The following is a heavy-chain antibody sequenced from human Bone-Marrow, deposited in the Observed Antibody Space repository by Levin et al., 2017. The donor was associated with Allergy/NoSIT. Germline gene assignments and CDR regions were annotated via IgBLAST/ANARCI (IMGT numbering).Heavy chain of an antibody. CDR2: IGDSSGNT. D-gene: IGHD3-22*01. V-gene: IGHV3-23*01. CDR1: GFTLTNYA. CDR3: AKESYSGGYQYFDY. Sequence: GESLKISCGASGFTLTNYAMTWVRQAPGKGLEWVSTIGDSSGNTYYADSVKGRFTISRDTSENTLYLQMSGLRAEDTGIYYCAKESYSGGYQYFDYWGQGTLVTVSS. J-gene: IGHJ4*02.